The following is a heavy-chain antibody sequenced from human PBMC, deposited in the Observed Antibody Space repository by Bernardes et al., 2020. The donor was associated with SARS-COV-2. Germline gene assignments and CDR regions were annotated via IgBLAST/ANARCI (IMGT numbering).Heavy chain of an antibody. J-gene: IGHJ5*02. D-gene: IGHD2-15*01. CDR2: LNHRGST. CDR3: ACSVGKLNGFDP. V-gene: IGHV4-34*01. Sequence: SETLSLTCAVSGGSISGYYWCWIRQPPGPGLGWMGDLNHRGSTNYNPSLKRRVTISVDTSKTKFYLKLSSVTAAAPAVYYCACSVGKLNGFDPWGQGTLVTVSS. CDR1: GGSISGYY.